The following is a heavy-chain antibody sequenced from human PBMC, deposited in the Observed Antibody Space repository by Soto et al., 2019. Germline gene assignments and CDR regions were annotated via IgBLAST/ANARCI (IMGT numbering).Heavy chain of an antibody. D-gene: IGHD1-26*01. Sequence: QVQLVESGGGVVQPGRSLRLSCAASGFTFSSYGMHWVRQAPGKGLEWVAVISYDGSNKYYADSVKGRFTISRDNSKNTLYLQMNSLRAEDTAVYYCAKKGTWELLLFDYWGQGTLVTVSS. J-gene: IGHJ4*02. CDR1: GFTFSSYG. CDR2: ISYDGSNK. CDR3: AKKGTWELLLFDY. V-gene: IGHV3-30*18.